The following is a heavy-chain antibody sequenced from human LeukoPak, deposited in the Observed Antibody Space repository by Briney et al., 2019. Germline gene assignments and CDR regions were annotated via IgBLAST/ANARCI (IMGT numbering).Heavy chain of an antibody. V-gene: IGHV3-23*01. CDR2: ISGSDGSR. J-gene: IGHJ4*02. Sequence: PGGSLRLSCAASGFTFSSYAMRWVRQAPGKGLEWVSDISGSDGSRYYADSVKGRLTISRDNSRNTVYLQMNSLRFEDTAVYYCARAPSPGNYPDYWGQGTQVTVSS. CDR3: ARAPSPGNYPDY. CDR1: GFTFSSYA.